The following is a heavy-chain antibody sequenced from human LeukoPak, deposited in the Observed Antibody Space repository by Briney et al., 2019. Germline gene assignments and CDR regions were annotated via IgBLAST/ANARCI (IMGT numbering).Heavy chain of an antibody. D-gene: IGHD4-11*01. CDR1: DGSISNVNYY. CDR3: AGGPIGGTTTYFFGY. Sequence: PSETLSLTCTVSDGSISNVNYYWSWIRQPAGRGLEWIGRIYTSGSTNYNPSLKSRVTISMDTSKNEFSLKLSSVTAADTALYYCAGGPIGGTTTYFFGYWGQGTLVTVSS. V-gene: IGHV4-61*02. J-gene: IGHJ4*02. CDR2: IYTSGST.